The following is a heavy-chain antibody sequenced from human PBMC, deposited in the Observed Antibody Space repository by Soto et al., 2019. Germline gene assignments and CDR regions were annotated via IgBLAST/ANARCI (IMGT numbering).Heavy chain of an antibody. J-gene: IGHJ4*02. CDR1: GYTFTSYG. V-gene: IGHV1-18*04. D-gene: IGHD3-3*01. CDR3: ARDKNKIFGVVPRIDY. Sequence: ASVKVSCKASGYTFTSYGISWVRQAPGQGLEWMGWISAYNGNTNYAQKLQGRVTMTTDTSTSTAYMELRSLRSDDTAVYYCARDKNKIFGVVPRIDYWGQGTLVTVSS. CDR2: ISAYNGNT.